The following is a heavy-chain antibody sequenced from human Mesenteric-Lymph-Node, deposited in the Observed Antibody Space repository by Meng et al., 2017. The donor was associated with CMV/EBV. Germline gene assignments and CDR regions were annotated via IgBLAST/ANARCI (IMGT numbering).Heavy chain of an antibody. D-gene: IGHD4-17*01. V-gene: IGHV4-39*07. Sequence: SETLSLTCTVSGGSISSSSHYWGWVRQPPGKGLEWIGSIYYSGRTYYNPSLKSRVTISVDTSKNQFSLKLSSVTAADTAVYYCARDFGGNNGDYYFDYWGQGTLVTVSS. J-gene: IGHJ4*02. CDR2: IYYSGRT. CDR3: ARDFGGNNGDYYFDY. CDR1: GGSISSSSHY.